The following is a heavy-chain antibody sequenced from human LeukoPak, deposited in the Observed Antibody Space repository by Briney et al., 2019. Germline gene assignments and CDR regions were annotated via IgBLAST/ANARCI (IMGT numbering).Heavy chain of an antibody. D-gene: IGHD2-2*02. V-gene: IGHV3-30*02. CDR2: IRYDGSNK. CDR3: AKDTIVVVPAAILDY. CDR1: GFTFSSYG. J-gene: IGHJ4*02. Sequence: AGGSLRLSCAASGFTFSSYGMHWVRQAPGKGLEWVAFIRYDGSNKYYADSVKGRFTISRDNSKNTLYLQMSSLRAEDTAVYYYAKDTIVVVPAAILDYWGQGTLVTVSS.